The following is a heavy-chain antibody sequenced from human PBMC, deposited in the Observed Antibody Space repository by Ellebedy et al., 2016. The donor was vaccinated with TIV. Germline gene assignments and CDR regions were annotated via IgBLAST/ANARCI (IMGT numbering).Heavy chain of an antibody. V-gene: IGHV1-2*02. CDR1: GYSFTDYY. Sequence: ASVKVSCXTSGYSFTDYYMHWVRQAPGQGLEWMGWINPNSGGTNYAQKFQGRVTMTRDTSVSTAYMELTSLRFDDTAVYFCATETWYYAYWGQGTLITVSS. CDR3: ATETWYYAY. CDR2: INPNSGGT. D-gene: IGHD3-10*01. J-gene: IGHJ4*02.